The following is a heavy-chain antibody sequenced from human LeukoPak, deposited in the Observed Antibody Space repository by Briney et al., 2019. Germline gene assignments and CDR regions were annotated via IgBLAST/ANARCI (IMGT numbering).Heavy chain of an antibody. D-gene: IGHD3-3*01. CDR1: GGSISSYY. V-gene: IGHV4-4*07. CDR2: IYTSGST. Sequence: PSETLSLTCTVSGGSISSYYWSWIRQPAGKGLEWIGRIYTSGSTNYNPSLKSRVTMSVDTSKNQFSLKLSSVTAADTAVYYCARIGGQGTLWSGYLSHWFDPWGQGTLVTVSS. CDR3: ARIGGQGTLWSGYLSHWFDP. J-gene: IGHJ5*02.